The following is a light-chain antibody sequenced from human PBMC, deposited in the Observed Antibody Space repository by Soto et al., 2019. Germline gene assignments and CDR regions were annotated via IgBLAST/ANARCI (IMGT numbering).Light chain of an antibody. CDR3: QQRDKWPRS. J-gene: IGKJ2*01. V-gene: IGKV3-11*01. CDR1: QSVGSY. CDR2: GAS. Sequence: EIVLTQSPATLSLSPGERATLSCRASQSVGSYLAWYQHKPGQAPRLLIYGASNRATDIPGRFSGRGSGTGFTLAFGSLESCHSAVYYCQQRDKWPRSFGGGTKLDMK.